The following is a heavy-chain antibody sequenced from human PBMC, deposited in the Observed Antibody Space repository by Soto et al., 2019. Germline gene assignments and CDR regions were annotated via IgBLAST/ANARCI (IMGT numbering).Heavy chain of an antibody. V-gene: IGHV6-1*01. CDR1: GDSVSSNSAA. J-gene: IGHJ6*03. Sequence: PSQTLSLTCAISGDSVSSNSAAWNWIRQSPSRGLEWLGRTYYRSKWYNDYAVSVKSRITINPDTSKNQFSLQLNSVTPEDTAVYYCARSVGEVQLERQIFTAYTEPNYYYYYMDVWGKGTTVTVSS. CDR2: TYYRSKWYN. CDR3: ARSVGEVQLERQIFTAYTEPNYYYYYMDV. D-gene: IGHD1-1*01.